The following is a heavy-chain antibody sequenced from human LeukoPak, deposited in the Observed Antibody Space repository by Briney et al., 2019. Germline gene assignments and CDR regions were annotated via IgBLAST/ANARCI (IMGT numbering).Heavy chain of an antibody. D-gene: IGHD3-22*01. CDR2: IYYSGST. Sequence: PSETLSLTCTVSGGSISSSSYYWGWIRQPPGKGLEWIRSIYYSGSTYYNPSLKSRVTISVDTSKNQFSLKLSSVTAADTAVYYCASDTMIAELAFDIWGQGTMVTVSS. J-gene: IGHJ3*02. CDR3: ASDTMIAELAFDI. V-gene: IGHV4-39*01. CDR1: GGSISSSSYY.